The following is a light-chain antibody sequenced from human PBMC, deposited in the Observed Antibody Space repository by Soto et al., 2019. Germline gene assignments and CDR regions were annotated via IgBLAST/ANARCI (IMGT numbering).Light chain of an antibody. CDR3: QQYSSDSNT. Sequence: DIQMTQSPSTLSASVGDRVTITCRASQDINIWLAWYQQKPGKAPKLLIYKASTLERGVPSRFIGSGSRTDFTLAISSLQPDDFATYYCQQYSSDSNTFGQGTRLDIK. J-gene: IGKJ2*01. CDR1: QDINIW. V-gene: IGKV1-5*03. CDR2: KAS.